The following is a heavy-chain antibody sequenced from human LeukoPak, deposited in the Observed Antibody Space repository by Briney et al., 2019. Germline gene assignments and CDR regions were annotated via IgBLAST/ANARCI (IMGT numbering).Heavy chain of an antibody. V-gene: IGHV1-18*01. J-gene: IGHJ6*03. CDR3: ARARTITIFPLRGQDNYYYYMDV. CDR1: GYTFTSYG. D-gene: IGHD3-9*01. Sequence: ASVKVSCKASGYTFTSYGISWVRQAPGQGLEWMGWISACNGNTNYAQKLQGRVTMTRDMSTSTVYMELNSLRSEDTAVYYCARARTITIFPLRGQDNYYYYMDVWGKGTTVTVSS. CDR2: ISACNGNT.